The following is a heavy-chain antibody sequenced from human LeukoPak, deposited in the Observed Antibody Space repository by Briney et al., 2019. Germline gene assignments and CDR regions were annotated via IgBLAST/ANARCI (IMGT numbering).Heavy chain of an antibody. CDR3: ARDLDDFWIASIGGEFAY. V-gene: IGHV3-48*01. J-gene: IGHJ4*02. D-gene: IGHD3-3*01. Sequence: GGSLRLSCAASGFIFSNYNMNWVRQAPGKGLEWLSYISSSSKTIYYAAFVQGRFTIFRDNAKNSLYLQMNSLRAEDTAVYYCARDLDDFWIASIGGEFAYWGQGTLVTVSS. CDR1: GFIFSNYN. CDR2: ISSSSKTI.